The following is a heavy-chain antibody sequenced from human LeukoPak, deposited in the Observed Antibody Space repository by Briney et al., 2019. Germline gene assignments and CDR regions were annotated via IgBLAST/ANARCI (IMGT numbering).Heavy chain of an antibody. D-gene: IGHD6-19*01. Sequence: SETLSLTCAVSGGSISSSNWWSWVRQPPGKGLEWIGEIYHSGSTNYNPSLKSRVTISVDTSKNQFSLKLSSVTAADTAVYYCSASYSSGWYGVWGQGTLVTVSS. CDR2: IYHSGST. J-gene: IGHJ4*02. CDR3: SASYSSGWYGV. V-gene: IGHV4-4*02. CDR1: GGSISSSNW.